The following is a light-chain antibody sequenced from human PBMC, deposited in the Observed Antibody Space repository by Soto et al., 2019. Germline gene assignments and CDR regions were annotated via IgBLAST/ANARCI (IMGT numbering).Light chain of an antibody. J-gene: IGKJ1*01. CDR3: QQSYSTPPGT. CDR2: ATS. CDR1: QSISTY. Sequence: DIQMTQSPSSLSASVGDRVTITCRASQSISTYLIWYQQKPGKAPKLLIYATSSLQSGVPSRFSGSGSGTDLTLTISSLQPEDFATYYCQQSYSTPPGTFGQGTKV. V-gene: IGKV1-39*01.